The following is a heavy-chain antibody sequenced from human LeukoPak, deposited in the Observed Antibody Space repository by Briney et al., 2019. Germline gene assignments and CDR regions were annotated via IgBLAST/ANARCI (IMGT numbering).Heavy chain of an antibody. CDR3: AKDLYVGEHYSDY. V-gene: IGHV3-21*01. J-gene: IGHJ4*02. CDR2: ISPDSNYK. D-gene: IGHD3-16*01. CDR1: GFTFSTYS. Sequence: GGSLRLSCAAPGFTFSTYSMNWLRLAPGKGLEWVSSISPDSNYKYYVDSVKGRFTISRDNAKSSLYLQMNSLRAEDTAVYYCAKDLYVGEHYSDYWGQGTLVTVSS.